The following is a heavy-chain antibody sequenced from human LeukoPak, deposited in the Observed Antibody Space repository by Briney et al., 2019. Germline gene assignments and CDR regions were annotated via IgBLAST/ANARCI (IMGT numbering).Heavy chain of an antibody. J-gene: IGHJ4*02. Sequence: KGGESLKISCKGSGYSFPSYWIGWVRQTPGKGLEWMGIIYPGDSDTRYSPSFQGQVTISADKSISTAYLQWSSLKVSDTAMYYCARTKLSGYLSYWGQGTLVTVSS. CDR3: ARTKLSGYLSY. V-gene: IGHV5-51*01. D-gene: IGHD3-22*01. CDR2: IYPGDSDT. CDR1: GYSFPSYW.